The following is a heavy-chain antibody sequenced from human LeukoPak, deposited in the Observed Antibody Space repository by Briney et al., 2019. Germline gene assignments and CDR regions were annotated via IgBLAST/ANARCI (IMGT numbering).Heavy chain of an antibody. CDR2: IYSGGDT. CDR3: TRDPDG. J-gene: IGHJ4*02. CDR1: GFTFSSYA. V-gene: IGHV3-66*01. Sequence: GGSLRLSCAASGFTFSSYAMSWVRQAPGKGLEWVSVIYSGGDTFHADSVKGRFTLSRDNSKNILYPQMNSLRAEDTAVYYCTRDPDGWGQGTLATVSS.